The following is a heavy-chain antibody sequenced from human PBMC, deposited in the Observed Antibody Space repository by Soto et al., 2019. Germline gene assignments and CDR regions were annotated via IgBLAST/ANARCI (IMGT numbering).Heavy chain of an antibody. V-gene: IGHV3-21*01. J-gene: IGHJ6*03. CDR2: ISSSSSYI. D-gene: IGHD3-10*01. Sequence: GGSLRLSCAASGFTFSSYSMNWVRQAPGKGLEWVSSISSSSSYIYYADSVKGRFTISRDNAKNSLYLQMNSLRAEDTAVYYCARDRASGYYYYMDVWGKGTTVTVSS. CDR1: GFTFSSYS. CDR3: ARDRASGYYYYMDV.